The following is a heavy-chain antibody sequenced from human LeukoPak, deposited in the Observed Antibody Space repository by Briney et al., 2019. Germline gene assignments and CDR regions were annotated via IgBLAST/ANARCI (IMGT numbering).Heavy chain of an antibody. CDR1: GFTVSSNY. CDR3: ASYDSSGYWAYYFDY. D-gene: IGHD3-22*01. V-gene: IGHV3-66*02. J-gene: IGHJ4*02. Sequence: GGSLRLSCAASGFTVSSNYMSWVRQAPGKGLEWVSVIYSGGSTYYADSAKGRFTISRDNSKNTLYLQMNSLRAEDTAVYYCASYDSSGYWAYYFDYWGQGTLVTVSS. CDR2: IYSGGST.